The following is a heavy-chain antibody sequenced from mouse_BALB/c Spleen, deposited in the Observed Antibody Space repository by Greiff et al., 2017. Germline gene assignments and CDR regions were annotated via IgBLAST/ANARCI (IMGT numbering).Heavy chain of an antibody. CDR1: GFTFSSYG. CDR2: ISSGGSYT. J-gene: IGHJ1*01. CDR3: ARRVVAPRYGDV. Sequence: EVMLVESGGDLVKPGGSLKLSCAASGFTFSSYGMSWVRQTPDKRLEWVATISSGGSYTYYPDSVKGRFTISRDNAKNTLYLQMSSLKSEDTAMYYCARRVVAPRYGDVWGAGTTVTVSS. D-gene: IGHD1-1*01. V-gene: IGHV5-6*01.